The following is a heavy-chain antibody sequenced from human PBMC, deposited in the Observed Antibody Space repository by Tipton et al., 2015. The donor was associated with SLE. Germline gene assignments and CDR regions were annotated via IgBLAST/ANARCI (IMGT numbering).Heavy chain of an antibody. J-gene: IGHJ6*03. CDR1: GGSISSGSYY. CDR2: IYTSGST. V-gene: IGHV4-61*09. Sequence: TLSLTCTVSGGSISSGSYYWSWIRQPAGKGLEWIGHIYTSGSTNYNPSLKSRVTISVDTSKNQFSLKLSSVTAADTAVYYCASVGSYYYYYMDVWGKGTTVTVSS. CDR3: ASVGSYYYYYMDV. D-gene: IGHD3-10*01.